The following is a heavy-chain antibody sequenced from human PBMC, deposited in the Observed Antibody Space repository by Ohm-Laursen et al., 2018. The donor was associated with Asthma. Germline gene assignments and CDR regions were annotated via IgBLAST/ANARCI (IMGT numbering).Heavy chain of an antibody. V-gene: IGHV3-30*03. Sequence: SLRLSCAASGFTFSSYGMHWVRQAPGKGLEWVAVISYDGSNKYYADSVKGRFTISRDNSKNTLYLQMNSLRAEDTAVYYCARESEPYYGMDVWGQGTTVTVSS. D-gene: IGHD1-14*01. CDR1: GFTFSSYG. CDR3: ARESEPYYGMDV. CDR2: ISYDGSNK. J-gene: IGHJ6*02.